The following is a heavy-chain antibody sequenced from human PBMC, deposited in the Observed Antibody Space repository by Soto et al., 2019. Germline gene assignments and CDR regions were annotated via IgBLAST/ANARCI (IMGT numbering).Heavy chain of an antibody. V-gene: IGHV4-59*01. CDR1: GASITSDY. CDR2: VSYSGST. J-gene: IGHJ4*02. Sequence: KTSETLSLTCTVSGASITSDYWSWIRQPPGKGLEWIGYVSYSGSTNYNPSLESRFTISGDTSKSQFSLKLNSVTAADTAVYYCARGQSRDGSNLFDYWGQGVLVTVSS. CDR3: ARGQSRDGSNLFDY. D-gene: IGHD2-2*01.